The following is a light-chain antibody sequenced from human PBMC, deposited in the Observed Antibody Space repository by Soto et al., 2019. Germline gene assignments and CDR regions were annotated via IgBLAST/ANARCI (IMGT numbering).Light chain of an antibody. CDR2: GAS. J-gene: IGKJ2*01. CDR3: QQYNNWPLYT. CDR1: QSVSSS. V-gene: IGKV3-15*01. Sequence: EIVMTQSPATLSVSPGERATLTCRASQSVSSSLAWYQQKPGQAPRLLIYGASTWATGIPARFSGSRSGTEFTLTISSLQSEDFAVYYCQQYNNWPLYTFGQGTKLEIK.